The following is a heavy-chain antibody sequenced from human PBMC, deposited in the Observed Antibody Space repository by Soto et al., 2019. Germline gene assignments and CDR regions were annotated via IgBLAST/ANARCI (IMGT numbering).Heavy chain of an antibody. CDR1: GGTFSRFS. V-gene: IGHV1-69*05. CDR3: AIYSRYRVGAFDM. CDR2: VMPMFGTE. Sequence: QVQLVQSGAEVKKPGSSVKVSCKASGGTFSRFSFNWVRQATGQGLEWMGGVMPMFGTEKYAQKFQDKVKLTPDQPTGTAYMELSRLTSEDPAVYYWAIYSRYRVGAFDMWGQGTLVTVSS. D-gene: IGHD5-18*01. J-gene: IGHJ3*02.